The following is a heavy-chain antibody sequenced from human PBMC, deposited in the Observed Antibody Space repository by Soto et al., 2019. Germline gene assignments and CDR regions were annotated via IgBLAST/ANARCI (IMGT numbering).Heavy chain of an antibody. CDR1: TFSLSDYY. CDR2: SSSTTSYT. D-gene: IGHD5-18*01. CDR3: ARSSHRGYFFDN. Sequence: QVQLVESGGGLVKPGGSLRLSCAASTFSLSDYYMSWIRHAPGRGLEWVAYSSSTTSYTNYADSVKGRFTILRDNAKNSLYLQMKSLRGEDTAVYYSARSSHRGYFFDNWGQGTLVTVSS. V-gene: IGHV3-11*06. J-gene: IGHJ4*02.